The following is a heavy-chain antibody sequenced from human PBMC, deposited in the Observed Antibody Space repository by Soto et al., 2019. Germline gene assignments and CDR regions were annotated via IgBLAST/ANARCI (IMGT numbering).Heavy chain of an antibody. J-gene: IGHJ4*02. D-gene: IGHD3-9*01. V-gene: IGHV4-59*08. Sequence: SETLSLTCTFSGGSIGTYYWSWIRQPPGKGLEWIGYIYYRGNTDYNPSLKSRVTISLDTPKNQFSLKLSSVTAADTAVYYCARHPGYYDILTGYTTYYFDYWGQGILLTVS. CDR2: IYYRGNT. CDR1: GGSIGTYY. CDR3: ARHPGYYDILTGYTTYYFDY.